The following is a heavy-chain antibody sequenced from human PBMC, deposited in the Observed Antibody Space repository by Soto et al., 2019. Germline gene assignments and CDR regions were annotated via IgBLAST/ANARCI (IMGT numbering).Heavy chain of an antibody. CDR3: ARVTYDFWGGYSNSMGWFDP. Sequence: QVQLQQWGAGLLKPSETLSLTCAVYGGSFSGYYWSWIRQPPGKGLEWIGEINHSGSTNYNPSLKSRVTISVDTSKNQFSLKLSSVTAADTAVYYCARVTYDFWGGYSNSMGWFDPWGQGTLVTVSS. CDR2: INHSGST. J-gene: IGHJ5*02. D-gene: IGHD3-3*01. V-gene: IGHV4-34*01. CDR1: GGSFSGYY.